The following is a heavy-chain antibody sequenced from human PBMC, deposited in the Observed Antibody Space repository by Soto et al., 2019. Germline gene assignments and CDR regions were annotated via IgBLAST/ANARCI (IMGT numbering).Heavy chain of an antibody. CDR2: IYHSGST. Sequence: QVQLQESGPGLVKPSGTLSLTCAVSGGSISSSNWWSWVRQPPGKGLEWIGEIYHSGSTNYNPSLKRRVTXXVXKXXNQCSLKLSSVTAADTAVYYCAREKGVVTPFAIDYWGQGTLVTVSS. J-gene: IGHJ4*02. V-gene: IGHV4-4*02. D-gene: IGHD2-21*02. CDR3: AREKGVVTPFAIDY. CDR1: GGSISSSNW.